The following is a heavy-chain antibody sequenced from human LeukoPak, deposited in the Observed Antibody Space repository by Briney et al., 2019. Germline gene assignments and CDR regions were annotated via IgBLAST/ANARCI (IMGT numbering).Heavy chain of an antibody. J-gene: IGHJ4*02. Sequence: GGSLRLSCAASGFTFSSYSRNWVRQAPGKGLEWVSSISSSSSYIYYADSVKGRFTISRDNAKNSLYLQMNSLRAEDTAVYYCARDFAVVVAAGDYWGQGTLVTVSS. CDR3: ARDFAVVVAAGDY. CDR1: GFTFSSYS. V-gene: IGHV3-21*01. D-gene: IGHD2-15*01. CDR2: ISSSSSYI.